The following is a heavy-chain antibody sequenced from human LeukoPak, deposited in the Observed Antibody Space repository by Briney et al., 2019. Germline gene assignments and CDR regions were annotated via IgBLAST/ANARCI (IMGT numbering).Heavy chain of an antibody. CDR2: IYHSGST. CDR1: GGSISSSNW. J-gene: IGHJ4*02. Sequence: SETLSLTCAVAGGSISSSNWWSWVRQPPGKGLEWIVEIYHSGSTNYNPSLKSRVTISVDKSKNQFSLKLSSVTAADTAVYYCASGYYDSSGYYYPFDYWGQGTLVTVSS. CDR3: ASGYYDSSGYYYPFDY. D-gene: IGHD3-22*01. V-gene: IGHV4-4*02.